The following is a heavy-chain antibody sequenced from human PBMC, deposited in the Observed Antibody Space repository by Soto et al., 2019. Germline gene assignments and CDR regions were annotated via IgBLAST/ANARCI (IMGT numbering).Heavy chain of an antibody. Sequence: GGSLRLSCAASGFTFSSYSMNWVRQAPGKGLEWVSSISSSSSYIYYADSVKGRFTISRDNAKNSLYLQMNSLRAEDTAGYYCARDGLELLRFRELLVNHQHYYHYGMDVWGQGTTVTVSS. D-gene: IGHD3-10*01. V-gene: IGHV3-21*01. CDR1: GFTFSSYS. J-gene: IGHJ6*02. CDR2: ISSSSSYI. CDR3: ARDGLELLRFRELLVNHQHYYHYGMDV.